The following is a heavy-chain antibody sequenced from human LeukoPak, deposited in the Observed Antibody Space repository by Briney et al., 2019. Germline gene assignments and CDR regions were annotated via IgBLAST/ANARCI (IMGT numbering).Heavy chain of an antibody. Sequence: AGRSLRLSCAASGFTFSNYGMHWVRQAPGKGLEWVAVIWYDGTNKYYADSVKGRFTISRDNSKNTLHLQMNSLRAEDTAVYYCARVGAIVARLPHFDYWGQGTLVTVSS. CDR2: IWYDGTNK. J-gene: IGHJ4*02. D-gene: IGHD5-12*01. V-gene: IGHV3-33*01. CDR3: ARVGAIVARLPHFDY. CDR1: GFTFSNYG.